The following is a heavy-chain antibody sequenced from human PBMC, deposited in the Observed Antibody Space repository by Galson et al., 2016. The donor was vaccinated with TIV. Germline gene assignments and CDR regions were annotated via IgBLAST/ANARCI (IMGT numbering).Heavy chain of an antibody. CDR2: ISYDGSK. Sequence: SLRLSCAASGFTFSGYSMHWVRQAPGKGLEGVAVISYDGSKMYAESVRGRFTISRDNAKNALSLQMNSLRLEDTAVYYCAREVTMSALWEKWFDSWGQGTLVTVS. CDR3: AREVTMSALWEKWFDS. J-gene: IGHJ5*01. V-gene: IGHV3-30-3*01. CDR1: GFTFSGYS. D-gene: IGHD4-17*01.